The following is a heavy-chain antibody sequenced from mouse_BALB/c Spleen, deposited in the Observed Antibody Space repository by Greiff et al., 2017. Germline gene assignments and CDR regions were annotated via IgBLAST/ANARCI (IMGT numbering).Heavy chain of an antibody. CDR1: GFPFSSYG. Sequence: EVQVVESGGDLVKPGGSLKLSCAASGFPFSSYGMSWVRQTPDKRLEWVATISSGGSYTYYPDSVKGRFTISRDNAKNTLYLQMSSLKSEDTAMYYCARHPKSTMRFADWGQGTLVTVSA. CDR2: ISSGGSYT. D-gene: IGHD2-4*01. J-gene: IGHJ3*01. CDR3: ARHPKSTMRFAD. V-gene: IGHV5-6*01.